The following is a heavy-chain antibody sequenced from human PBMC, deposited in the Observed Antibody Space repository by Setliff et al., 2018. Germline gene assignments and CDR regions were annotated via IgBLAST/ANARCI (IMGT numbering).Heavy chain of an antibody. V-gene: IGHV1-18*01. CDR3: ARDNMGRLMLTFGGAADY. CDR1: GYTFTNYG. Sequence: ASVKVSCKASGYTFTNYGITWVRQAPGQGLEWMGWINPYKGHTFYAHKFQDRLTMTTDTSTDTAFLDLRSLRSDDTAIYYCARDNMGRLMLTFGGAADYWGQGTLVT. D-gene: IGHD3-16*01. CDR2: INPYKGHT. J-gene: IGHJ4*02.